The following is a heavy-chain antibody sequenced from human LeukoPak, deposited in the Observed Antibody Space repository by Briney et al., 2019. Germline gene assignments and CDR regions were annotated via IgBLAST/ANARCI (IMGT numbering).Heavy chain of an antibody. CDR2: IRYDGSNK. Sequence: PGGSLTLSCAASGLTFSSYGMHWARQAPGKGLEWVAFIRYDGSNKYYADSVKGRFTISRDNSKNTLYLQMNSLRAEDTAVYYCAKAQGWELLYYFDYWGQGTLVTVSS. V-gene: IGHV3-30*02. D-gene: IGHD1-26*01. J-gene: IGHJ4*02. CDR1: GLTFSSYG. CDR3: AKAQGWELLYYFDY.